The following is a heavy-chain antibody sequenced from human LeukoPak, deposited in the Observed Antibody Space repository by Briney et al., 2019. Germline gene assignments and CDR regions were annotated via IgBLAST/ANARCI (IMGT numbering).Heavy chain of an antibody. CDR2: TYYRSKWYK. Sequence: SQTLSLTCAISGDSVSSNSATWNWIRQSPSRGLEWLGRTYYRSKWYKYYAVSVKGRITINPDTSKNQFSLQLNSVTPEDTAVYYCARGVAVAGTFRTNYYYGMDVWGQGTTVTVSS. CDR3: ARGVAVAGTFRTNYYYGMDV. V-gene: IGHV6-1*01. CDR1: GDSVSSNSAT. D-gene: IGHD6-19*01. J-gene: IGHJ6*02.